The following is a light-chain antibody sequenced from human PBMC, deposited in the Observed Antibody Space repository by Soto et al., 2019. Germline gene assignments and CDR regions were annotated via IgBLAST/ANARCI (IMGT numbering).Light chain of an antibody. V-gene: IGLV2-11*01. CDR2: DVS. J-gene: IGLJ1*01. CDR1: SSDVGGYNY. CDR3: CSYAGSPLYV. Sequence: QSVLTQPRSVSGSPGQSVTISCTGTSSDVGGYNYVSWYQQHPGKAPKLMIYDVSKRPSGVPDRFSGSKSGNTASLTISGLQAEDEADYYCCSYAGSPLYVCGTGTKVTVL.